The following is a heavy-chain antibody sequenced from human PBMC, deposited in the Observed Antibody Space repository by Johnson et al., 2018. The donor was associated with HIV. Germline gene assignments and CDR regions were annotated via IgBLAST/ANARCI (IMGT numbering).Heavy chain of an antibody. D-gene: IGHD3-22*01. CDR1: GFTFSSYW. Sequence: VQLVESGGGLVQPGGSLRLSCAASGFTFSSYWMSWVRQAPGKGLEWVANIKQDGSEKYYVDSVKGRFTISRDNAKNSLYLQMNSLRAEDTAVYYCAGVQSISGCNWHYYESSIDAVDSWGQGTMVTVSS. V-gene: IGHV3-7*01. CDR2: IKQDGSEK. CDR3: AGVQSISGCNWHYYESSIDAVDS. J-gene: IGHJ3*02.